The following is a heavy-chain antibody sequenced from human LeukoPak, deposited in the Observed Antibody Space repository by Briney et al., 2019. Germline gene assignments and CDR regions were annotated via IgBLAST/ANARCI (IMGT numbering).Heavy chain of an antibody. D-gene: IGHD1-26*01. V-gene: IGHV3-21*06. CDR3: ARDPYSGNYGAYYYYYMDV. CDR2: ITSSSSYI. J-gene: IGHJ6*03. Sequence: GGSLRLSCAASGFSFSSYNMNWVRQAPGKGLEWVSSITSSSSYIYYADSVKGRFTISRDNAKNSLYLQMDSLRVEDTAEYYCARDPYSGNYGAYYYYYMDVWGKGTTVTVSS. CDR1: GFSFSSYN.